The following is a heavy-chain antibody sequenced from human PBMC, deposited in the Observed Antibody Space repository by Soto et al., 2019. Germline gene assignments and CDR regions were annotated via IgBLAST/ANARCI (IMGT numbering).Heavy chain of an antibody. J-gene: IGHJ4*02. Sequence: ASVKVSCKASGYTFTSYAMHWVRQAPGQRLEWKGWINAGNGNTKYSQKFQGRVTITRDTSASTAYMELSSLRSEDTAVYYFARDCSGGSCYSLSFDYWGQGTLVTVSS. D-gene: IGHD2-15*01. CDR3: ARDCSGGSCYSLSFDY. V-gene: IGHV1-3*01. CDR1: GYTFTSYA. CDR2: INAGNGNT.